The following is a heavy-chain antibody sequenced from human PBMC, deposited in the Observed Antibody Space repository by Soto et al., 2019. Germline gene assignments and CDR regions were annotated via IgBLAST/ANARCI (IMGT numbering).Heavy chain of an antibody. CDR1: GFTFGDYG. D-gene: IGHD2-15*01. CDR2: IRSKVYGGTT. J-gene: IGHJ6*03. Sequence: GGSLRLSCTASGFTFGDYGVSWFRQAPGKGLEWVGFIRSKVYGGTTEYAASVKGRFTISSDDSKSIAYLQMNSLKTEDTAVYYCSRLRSGGSTYYYYYMDVWGKGTTVTVSS. CDR3: SRLRSGGSTYYYYYMDV. V-gene: IGHV3-49*03.